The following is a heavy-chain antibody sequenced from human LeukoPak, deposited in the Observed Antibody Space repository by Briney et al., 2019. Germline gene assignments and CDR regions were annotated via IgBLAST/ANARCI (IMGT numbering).Heavy chain of an antibody. CDR2: IDPSDSYT. CDR3: AMARSRVAGLRYFHH. J-gene: IGHJ1*01. Sequence: GESLKISCKGSGYSFTSYWNSWVRQMPGKGLEWMGRIDPSDSYTNYSPSFQGHVTISADKSISTAYLQWSSLEASDTAMYYCAMARSRVAGLRYFHHWGQGTLVTVSS. CDR1: GYSFTSYW. D-gene: IGHD6-19*01. V-gene: IGHV5-10-1*01.